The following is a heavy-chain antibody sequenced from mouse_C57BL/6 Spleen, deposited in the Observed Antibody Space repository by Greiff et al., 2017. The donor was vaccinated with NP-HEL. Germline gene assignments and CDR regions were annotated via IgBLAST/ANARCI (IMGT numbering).Heavy chain of an antibody. J-gene: IGHJ2*01. CDR1: GYTFTEYT. V-gene: IGHV1-62-2*01. Sequence: VQLQQSGAELVKPGASVKLSCKASGYTFTEYTIHWVKQRSGQGLEWIGWFYPGSGSIKYNEKFKDKATLTADKSSSTVYMELSRLTSEDSAVYFCARHEAKEDYSGGANYFDYWGQGTTLTVSS. CDR2: FYPGSGSI. D-gene: IGHD1-1*01. CDR3: ARHEAKEDYSGGANYFDY.